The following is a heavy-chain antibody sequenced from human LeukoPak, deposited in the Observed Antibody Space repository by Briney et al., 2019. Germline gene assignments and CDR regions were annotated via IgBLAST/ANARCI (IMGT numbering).Heavy chain of an antibody. Sequence: ASVKVSRKASGCTFTSYDINWVRQATGQGLEWMGWINPNSGGTNYAQKFQGRVTMTRDTSISTAYMELSRLRSDDTAVYYCAREIGKGNWFDPWGQGTLVTVSS. CDR2: INPNSGGT. D-gene: IGHD4-23*01. V-gene: IGHV1-2*02. J-gene: IGHJ5*02. CDR1: GCTFTSYD. CDR3: AREIGKGNWFDP.